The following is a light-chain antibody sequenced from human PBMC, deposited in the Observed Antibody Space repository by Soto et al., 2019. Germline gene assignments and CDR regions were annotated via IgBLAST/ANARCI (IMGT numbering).Light chain of an antibody. CDR3: CSYAGSRTHVL. CDR2: EVS. V-gene: IGLV2-23*02. CDR1: SSDVGSYNL. J-gene: IGLJ2*01. Sequence: QSALTQPASVSGSPGQSITISCIGTSSDVGSYNLVSWYQQHPGKAPKVLIYEVSERPSGVSNRFSGSKSGNTASLTISGLQAEDEAEYYCCSYAGSRTHVLFGGETKVTVL.